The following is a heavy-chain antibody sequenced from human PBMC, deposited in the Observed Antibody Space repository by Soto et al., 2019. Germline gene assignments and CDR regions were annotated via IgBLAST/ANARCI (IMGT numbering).Heavy chain of an antibody. CDR3: AKDSDSSDSNLSFDK. V-gene: IGHV3-23*01. J-gene: IGHJ4*02. Sequence: EVQLLESGGGLVQPGGSLRLSCAASGFTFSTYAMSWVRQAPGKGLEWVSTISGSGYSTYYADSVKGRFTISRANSXXTLFLHMNSLRAEHTAVYYCAKDSDSSDSNLSFDKWGQGTLVTVSS. D-gene: IGHD3-22*01. CDR2: ISGSGYST. CDR1: GFTFSTYA.